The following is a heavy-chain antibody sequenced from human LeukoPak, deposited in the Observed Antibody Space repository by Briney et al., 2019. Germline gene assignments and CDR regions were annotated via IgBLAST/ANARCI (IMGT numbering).Heavy chain of an antibody. CDR3: ARGTGTKWRYFDY. V-gene: IGHV4-4*02. CDR2: IYHSGST. Sequence: SETLSLTCAVSGGSISSSNWWSWVRQPPGKGLEWIGEIYHSGSTNYNPSLKSRVTISVDTSKNQFSLKLSSVTAADTAVYYCARGTGTKWRYFDYWGQGTLVSVSS. D-gene: IGHD1-1*01. J-gene: IGHJ4*02. CDR1: GGSISSSNW.